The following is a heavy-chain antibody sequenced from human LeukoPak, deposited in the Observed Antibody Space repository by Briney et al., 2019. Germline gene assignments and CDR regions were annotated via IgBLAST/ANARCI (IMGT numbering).Heavy chain of an antibody. CDR1: GGSISSYS. V-gene: IGHV4-59*08. CDR3: ARGMTTGPDP. J-gene: IGHJ5*02. D-gene: IGHD4-17*01. Sequence: SETLSLTCTVSGGSISSYSWSWIRQPPGKGPEWIGYIYYSGSASYNPSLKSRLTISVDTSKNQFFLNLSSVTAADTAVYYCARGMTTGPDPWGQGTLVTVSS. CDR2: IYYSGSA.